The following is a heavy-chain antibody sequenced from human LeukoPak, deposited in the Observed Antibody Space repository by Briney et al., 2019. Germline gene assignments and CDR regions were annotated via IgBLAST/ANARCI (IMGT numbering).Heavy chain of an antibody. Sequence: SETLSLTCTVSGGSISSYYWSWIRQPPGKGLEWIGYIYYSGSTNYNPSLKSRVTISVDTSKNQFSLKLSSVTAADTAVYYCASCGQSNSYGSGSQYWGQGTLVTVST. CDR1: GGSISSYY. J-gene: IGHJ4*02. D-gene: IGHD3-10*01. CDR3: ASCGQSNSYGSGSQY. V-gene: IGHV4-59*01. CDR2: IYYSGST.